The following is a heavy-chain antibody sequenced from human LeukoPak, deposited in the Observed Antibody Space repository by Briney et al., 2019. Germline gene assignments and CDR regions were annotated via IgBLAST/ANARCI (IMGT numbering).Heavy chain of an antibody. CDR3: ARASSSRLYYYMNV. V-gene: IGHV4-34*01. J-gene: IGHJ6*03. Sequence: SEALSLTCAVYGGSFSGYYWSRIRQPPGKGLEWIGEINQIGGTSYNPSIKSRVTISVDTSKTQFSLKLSSVTAADTAVYYWARASSSRLYYYMNVCGKGTTVTVSS. D-gene: IGHD6-13*01. CDR1: GGSFSGYY. CDR2: INQIGGT.